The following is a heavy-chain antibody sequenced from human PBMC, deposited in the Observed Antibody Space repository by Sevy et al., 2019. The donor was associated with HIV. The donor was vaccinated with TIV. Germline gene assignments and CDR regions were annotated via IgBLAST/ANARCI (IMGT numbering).Heavy chain of an antibody. CDR3: ARPKYSSGWYYYYGMDV. J-gene: IGHJ6*02. CDR1: GFTFSSYA. CDR2: ISYDGSNK. D-gene: IGHD6-19*01. Sequence: GGSLRLSCAASGFTFSSYAMHWVRQAPDKGLEWVAVISYDGSNKYYADSVKGRFTISRDNSKNTLYLQMNSLRAEDTAVYYCARPKYSSGWYYYYGMDVWGQGTTVTVSS. V-gene: IGHV3-30*04.